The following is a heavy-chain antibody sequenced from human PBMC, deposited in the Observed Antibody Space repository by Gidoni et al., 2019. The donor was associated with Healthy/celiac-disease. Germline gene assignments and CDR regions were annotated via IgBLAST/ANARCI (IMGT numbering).Heavy chain of an antibody. J-gene: IGHJ4*02. D-gene: IGHD6-6*01. V-gene: IGHV1-2*02. CDR3: ARDRYSSSLAN. Sequence: TNYAQKFQGRVTMTRDTSISTAYMELSRLRSDDTAVYYCARDRYSSSLANWGQGTLVTVSS. CDR2: T.